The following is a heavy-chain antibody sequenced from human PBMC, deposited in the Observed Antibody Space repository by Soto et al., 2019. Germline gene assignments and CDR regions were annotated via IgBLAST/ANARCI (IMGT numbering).Heavy chain of an antibody. J-gene: IGHJ4*02. D-gene: IGHD4-17*01. CDR3: ARSYGDVDY. Sequence: PSETLSLTCAVYGGSFSGYYWSWIRQPPGKGLEWIGEINHSGSTNYNPSLKSRVTISVDTSKNQFSLKLSSVTAADTAVYYCARSYGDVDYWGQGTLVTVS. CDR1: GGSFSGYY. CDR2: INHSGST. V-gene: IGHV4-34*01.